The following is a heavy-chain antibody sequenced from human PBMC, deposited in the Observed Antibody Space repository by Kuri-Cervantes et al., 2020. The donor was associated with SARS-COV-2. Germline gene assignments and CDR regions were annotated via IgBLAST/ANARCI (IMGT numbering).Heavy chain of an antibody. V-gene: IGHV3-48*01. CDR2: ITSRSSTI. Sequence: GESLKISCVVSGFDFGNYGMNWVRQAPGKGLEWISYITSRSSTIYYADSVKGRLTISRDNAKNSLYLQMNSLRAEDTAVYYCASGLTRDYWGQGTLVTVSS. CDR1: GFDFGNYG. CDR3: ASGLTRDY. J-gene: IGHJ4*02. D-gene: IGHD3/OR15-3a*01.